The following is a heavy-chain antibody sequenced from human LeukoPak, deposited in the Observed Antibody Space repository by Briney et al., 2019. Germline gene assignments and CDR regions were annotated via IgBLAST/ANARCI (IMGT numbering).Heavy chain of an antibody. D-gene: IGHD5-18*01. J-gene: IGHJ4*02. Sequence: PGGPLRLSXAASGFTISSHWMHWVRQGPGKGLVGVSRINSDGSSIIYGDSVKGRFSISRDNAKNTLYLQMNSLRAEDTAVYYCAREDTTMVASSRLDYWGQGTLVTVSS. CDR3: AREDTTMVASSRLDY. V-gene: IGHV3-74*01. CDR1: GFTISSHW. CDR2: INSDGSSI.